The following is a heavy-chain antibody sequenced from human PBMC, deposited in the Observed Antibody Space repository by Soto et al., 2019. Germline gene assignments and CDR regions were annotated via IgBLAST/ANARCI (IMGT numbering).Heavy chain of an antibody. Sequence: EVQLLESGGGLVQPGGSLRLSCAASGFSFNKYAMNWGRQAPGQGLEWVSTISDSGSTYYADSVKGRFTISRDNSKNTLDLQMKSLRAEDTAVYFCAKDVGGHYCTPTSCLYFFHSWGRGTLVTVSS. CDR1: GFSFNKYA. V-gene: IGHV3-23*01. CDR3: AKDVGGHYCTPTSCLYFFHS. J-gene: IGHJ4*02. D-gene: IGHD2-2*01. CDR2: ISDSGST.